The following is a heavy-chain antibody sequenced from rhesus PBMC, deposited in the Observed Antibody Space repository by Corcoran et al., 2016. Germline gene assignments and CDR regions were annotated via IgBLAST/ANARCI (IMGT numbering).Heavy chain of an antibody. D-gene: IGHD6-13*01. CDR2: ITYSGST. Sequence: QVQLQESGPGLVKPSETLSLTCAVSGGSISSGYSYWSWIRQPPGKGREWIGYITYSGSTSYNPSLKSRVTISRDTSKNQFSLKLSSVTAADTAVYYCARVGIAAEIDYWGQGVLVTVSS. V-gene: IGHV4-122*02. J-gene: IGHJ4*01. CDR1: GGSISSGYSY. CDR3: ARVGIAAEIDY.